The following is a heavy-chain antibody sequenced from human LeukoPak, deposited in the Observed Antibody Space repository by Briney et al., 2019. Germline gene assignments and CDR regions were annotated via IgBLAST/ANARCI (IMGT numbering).Heavy chain of an antibody. CDR2: ISGRGGSI. Sequence: GGTLRLSCVASGFTFSSYGMSWVRQAPGEGLEWVSSISGRGGSIYYADSVKGRFSISRDNSKNALYLEMNSLRVEDTAVYYCANLQHWGQGTLVIAS. CDR3: ANLQH. CDR1: GFTFSSYG. J-gene: IGHJ1*01. V-gene: IGHV3-23*01.